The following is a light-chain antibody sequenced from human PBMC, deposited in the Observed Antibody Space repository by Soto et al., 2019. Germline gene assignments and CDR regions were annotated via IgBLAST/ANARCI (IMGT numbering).Light chain of an antibody. Sequence: EIVLTQSPATLSLSPGERATLSCRASQSVSSYLAWYQQKPGQAPRLLIYDASNRATGIPARFSGSGSGTDFTLTISRLEPEDFAVYYCQQLSNWPPPFGQGTKLEIK. CDR2: DAS. V-gene: IGKV3-11*01. J-gene: IGKJ2*01. CDR1: QSVSSY. CDR3: QQLSNWPPP.